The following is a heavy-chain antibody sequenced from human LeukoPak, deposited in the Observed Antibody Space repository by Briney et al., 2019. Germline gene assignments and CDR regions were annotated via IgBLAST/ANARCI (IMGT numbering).Heavy chain of an antibody. V-gene: IGHV1-18*01. Sequence: ASVKVSCKASGYTFTSYGISWVRQAPGQGLEWMGWISAYNGNTNYAQKLQGRVTMTTDTSTSTAYMELRSLRSDDTAVYYCARDSPSSGWKLRNDYCGQGTLVTVSS. CDR3: ARDSPSSGWKLRNDY. CDR1: GYTFTSYG. D-gene: IGHD6-19*01. CDR2: ISAYNGNT. J-gene: IGHJ4*02.